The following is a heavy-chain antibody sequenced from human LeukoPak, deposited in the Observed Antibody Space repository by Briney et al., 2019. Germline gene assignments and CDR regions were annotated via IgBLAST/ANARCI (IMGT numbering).Heavy chain of an antibody. CDR1: GGSFSGYY. CDR2: INHSGST. CDR3: ASYPFYDSSGYYQYYFDY. J-gene: IGHJ4*02. D-gene: IGHD3-22*01. V-gene: IGHV4-34*01. Sequence: SETLSLTCAVYGGSFSGYYWSRIRQPPGKGLEWIGEINHSGSTDYNPSLKSRVTISVDTSKNQFSLKLSSVTAADTAVYYCASYPFYDSSGYYQYYFDYWGQGTLVTVSS.